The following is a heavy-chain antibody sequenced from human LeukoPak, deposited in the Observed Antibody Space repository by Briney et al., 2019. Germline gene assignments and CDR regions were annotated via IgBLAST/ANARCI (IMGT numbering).Heavy chain of an antibody. D-gene: IGHD3-10*01. Sequence: WGSLRLSCAASGFIFSSYGMHWVRQAPGKGLEWVAVVSYDGSSKYYADSVKGRFTISRDNSKNTLYLQMNSLRAEDTAVYHCTKEHYYGSGSYPEYWGQGVLVTVSS. V-gene: IGHV3-30*18. CDR1: GFIFSSYG. CDR2: VSYDGSSK. CDR3: TKEHYYGSGSYPEY. J-gene: IGHJ4*02.